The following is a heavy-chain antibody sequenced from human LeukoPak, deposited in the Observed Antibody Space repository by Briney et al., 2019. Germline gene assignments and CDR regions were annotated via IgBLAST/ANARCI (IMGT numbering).Heavy chain of an antibody. D-gene: IGHD3-3*01. J-gene: IGHJ4*02. Sequence: NSSETLSLTCAVYGGSFSGYYWSWIRQPPGKGLEWIGEINHSGSTNYNPSLKSRVTISVDTSKNQFSLKLSSVTAADTAVYYRARGRNYDFWSGYQTYTRGGFDYWGQGTLVTVSS. CDR2: INHSGST. CDR3: ARGRNYDFWSGYQTYTRGGFDY. V-gene: IGHV4-34*01. CDR1: GGSFSGYY.